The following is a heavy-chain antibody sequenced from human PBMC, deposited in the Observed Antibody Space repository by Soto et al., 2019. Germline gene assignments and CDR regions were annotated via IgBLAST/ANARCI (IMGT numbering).Heavy chain of an antibody. CDR1: GGSISSGGYY. CDR2: IYYSGST. Sequence: SETLSLTCTVSGGSISSGGYYWSWIRQHPGKGLEWIGYIYYSGSTYYNPSLKSRVTISVDTSKNQFSLKLSSVTAADTAVYYCAREDYSSGWLFRPYWGQGTLVTVSS. D-gene: IGHD6-19*01. CDR3: AREDYSSGWLFRPY. V-gene: IGHV4-31*03. J-gene: IGHJ4*02.